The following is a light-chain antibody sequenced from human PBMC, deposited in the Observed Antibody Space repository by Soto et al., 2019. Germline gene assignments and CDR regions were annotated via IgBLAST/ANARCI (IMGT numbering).Light chain of an antibody. CDR2: KAS. CDR3: QHYNSYSEA. V-gene: IGKV1-5*03. Sequence: DIQMTQSPSSLSASVEDRVIITCRASQTISSWLAWYQQKPGKAPKLLIYKASTLKSGVPSRFSGSGSGTEFTLTISSLQPDDFATYYCQHYNSYSEAFGQGTQGGYQ. CDR1: QTISSW. J-gene: IGKJ1*01.